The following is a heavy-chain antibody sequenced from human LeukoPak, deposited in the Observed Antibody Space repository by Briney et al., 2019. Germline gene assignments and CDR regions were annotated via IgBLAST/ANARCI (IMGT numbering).Heavy chain of an antibody. J-gene: IGHJ4*02. D-gene: IGHD5-18*01. CDR2: ISSSGSTI. CDR3: ANLGYGYGDDY. Sequence: GGSLRLSCAASGFTFSSYEMNWVRQAPGKGLEWVSYISSSGSTIYYADSVKGRFTISRDNSKNSLYLQMNSLRTEDTALYYCANLGYGYGDDYWGQGTLVTVSS. V-gene: IGHV3-48*03. CDR1: GFTFSSYE.